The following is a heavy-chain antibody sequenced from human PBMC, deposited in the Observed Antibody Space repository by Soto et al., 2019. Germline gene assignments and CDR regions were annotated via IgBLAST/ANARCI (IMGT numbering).Heavy chain of an antibody. CDR3: ARITFGGVIVMFSYYYYGMDV. J-gene: IGHJ6*02. Sequence: GGSLRLSCAASGFTFSSYWMSWVRQAPGKGLEWVANIKQDGSEKYYVDSVKGRFTISRDNAKNSLYLQMNSLRAEDTAVYYCARITFGGVIVMFSYYYYGMDVWGQGTTVTVSS. CDR1: GFTFSSYW. V-gene: IGHV3-7*01. CDR2: IKQDGSEK. D-gene: IGHD3-16*02.